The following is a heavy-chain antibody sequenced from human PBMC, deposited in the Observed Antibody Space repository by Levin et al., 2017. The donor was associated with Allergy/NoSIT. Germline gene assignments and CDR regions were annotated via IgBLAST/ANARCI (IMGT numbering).Heavy chain of an antibody. CDR3: AQTIATTGVGYWYFDL. CDR2: IYWDDDK. J-gene: IGHJ2*01. Sequence: QTLSLTCTFSGFSLSTRGVGVGWIRQPPGKALEWLALIYWDDDKRYSPSLKSRLTITKYTSRNQVVLTMTNMDPVDTATYFCAQTIATTGVGYWYFDLWGRGTLVTVSS. D-gene: IGHD6-13*01. V-gene: IGHV2-5*02. CDR1: GFSLSTRGVG.